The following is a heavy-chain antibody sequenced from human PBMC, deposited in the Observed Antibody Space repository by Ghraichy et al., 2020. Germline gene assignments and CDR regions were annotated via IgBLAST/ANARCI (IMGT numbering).Heavy chain of an antibody. Sequence: ETLSLTCTVSGGSVSSGGYYWTWIRQPPGKGLEWIGYMSNSGTTNYNPSLKSRVTISLDTSKNQFSLKLSSVTAADTAVYHCARMVSSSWRWFDPWGQGTLVTVSS. J-gene: IGHJ5*02. CDR1: GGSVSSGGYY. CDR3: ARMVSSSWRWFDP. CDR2: MSNSGTT. V-gene: IGHV4-61*08. D-gene: IGHD6-13*01.